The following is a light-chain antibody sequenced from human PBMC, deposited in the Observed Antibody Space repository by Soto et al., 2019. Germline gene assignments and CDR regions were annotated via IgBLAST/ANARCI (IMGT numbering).Light chain of an antibody. V-gene: IGKV3-20*01. CDR2: GAS. J-gene: IGKJ2*03. CDR3: QEYGGSPYS. CDR1: QSVSSSY. Sequence: EIVLTQSPGTLSLSPGERATLSCRASQSVSSSYFAWYQQKPGQAPRLLIYGASSRATGIPDRFSGSGSGTAFTLTISTLEPEDFAVYYCQEYGGSPYSFGQGTKLEIK.